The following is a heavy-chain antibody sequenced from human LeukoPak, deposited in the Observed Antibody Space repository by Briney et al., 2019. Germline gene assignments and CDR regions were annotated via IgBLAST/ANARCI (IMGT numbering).Heavy chain of an antibody. CDR2: IYYSGST. Sequence: SETLSLTCTVSGGSISSYYWSWIRQPPGKGLEWIGYIYYSGSTNYNPSLKSRVTISVDTSKNQFSLKLSSVTAADTAVYYCARVTRYFDWPQRYYYMDVWGKGTTVTVSS. J-gene: IGHJ6*03. V-gene: IGHV4-59*01. CDR3: ARVTRYFDWPQRYYYMDV. D-gene: IGHD3-9*01. CDR1: GGSISSYY.